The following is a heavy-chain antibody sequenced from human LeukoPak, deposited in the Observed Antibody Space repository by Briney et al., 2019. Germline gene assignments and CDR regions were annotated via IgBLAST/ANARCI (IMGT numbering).Heavy chain of an antibody. V-gene: IGHV4-4*07. CDR2: IYASGST. Sequence: SETLSLTCTVSGGSIRSYYWSWIRQPAGGGLEWIGRIYASGSTTYNPTLKSRVTMSLDTSKTQFSLRLTSVTAADTAVYYCARDSGTTGEVKFDPWGQGTLVTVSS. D-gene: IGHD3-10*01. CDR1: GGSIRSYY. J-gene: IGHJ5*02. CDR3: ARDSGTTGEVKFDP.